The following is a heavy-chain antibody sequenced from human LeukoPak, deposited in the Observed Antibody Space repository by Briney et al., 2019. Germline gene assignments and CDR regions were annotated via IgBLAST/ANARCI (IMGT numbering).Heavy chain of an antibody. CDR3: ARVEKDSSGWYGFDY. Sequence: ASVKVSGKASGYTFTTYGITWVGQAPGQGLEGRGGISSYNGNTNYAQKFQGRVTMTTHTSTSTAYMELSSLRSDDTAVYYCARVEKDSSGWYGFDYWGQGTLVTVSS. CDR2: ISSYNGNT. V-gene: IGHV1-18*01. CDR1: GYTFTTYG. D-gene: IGHD6-19*01. J-gene: IGHJ4*02.